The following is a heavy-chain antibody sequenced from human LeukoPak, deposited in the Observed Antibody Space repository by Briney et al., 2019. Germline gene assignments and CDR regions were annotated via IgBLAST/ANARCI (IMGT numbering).Heavy chain of an antibody. D-gene: IGHD6-13*01. Sequence: PGGSLRLSCAASGFTFSGYSMNWVRQAPGKGLEWVSSISTTSAYIYYADSVKGRLTTSRDNAKSSLYLEMNSLRAEDTAAYYCARDGAAAAGRYFDYWGQGSLVTVSS. CDR3: ARDGAAAAGRYFDY. CDR1: GFTFSGYS. CDR2: ISTTSAYI. J-gene: IGHJ4*02. V-gene: IGHV3-21*01.